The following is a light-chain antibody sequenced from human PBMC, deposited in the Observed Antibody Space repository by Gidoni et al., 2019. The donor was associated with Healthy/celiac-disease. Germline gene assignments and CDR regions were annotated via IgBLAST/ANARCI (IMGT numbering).Light chain of an antibody. CDR1: SSDVGGYNY. Sequence: QSALTQPASVSGSPGQSITISCTGTSSDVGGYNYVSWYQQHPGKAPKLMIYDGSNRPSGVSNRFSGSKSGNTASLTISGLQAEDEADYYCSSYTSSSVVFGGGTKLTGL. CDR2: DGS. J-gene: IGLJ2*01. V-gene: IGLV2-14*03. CDR3: SSYTSSSVV.